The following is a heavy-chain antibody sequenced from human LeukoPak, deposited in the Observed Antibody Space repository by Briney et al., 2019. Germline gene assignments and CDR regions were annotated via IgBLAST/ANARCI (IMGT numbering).Heavy chain of an antibody. J-gene: IGHJ4*02. CDR2: INSDGSST. Sequence: GGSLRLSCAASGFTFSSYWMHWVRQAPGKGLVWVSRINSDGSSTSYADSVKGRFTISRDNAKNTLYLQVNSLRAEDTAVYYCAKSWGKRVAFDYWGQGTLVAVSS. CDR1: GFTFSSYW. V-gene: IGHV3-74*01. D-gene: IGHD7-27*01. CDR3: AKSWGKRVAFDY.